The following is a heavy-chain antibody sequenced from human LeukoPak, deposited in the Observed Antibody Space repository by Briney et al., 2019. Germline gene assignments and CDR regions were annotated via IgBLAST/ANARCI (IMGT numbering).Heavy chain of an antibody. CDR3: ARSSSSGGAFDY. V-gene: IGHV3-74*01. D-gene: IGHD6-6*01. Sequence: GGSLRLSCAASGFTFSSYWMHWVRQAPGKGLVWVSRINTDGSSTSYADSVKGRFTISRDNAKNTLYLQMNSLRAEDTAVYYCARSSSSGGAFDYWGQGTLVTVSS. CDR1: GFTFSSYW. J-gene: IGHJ4*02. CDR2: INTDGSST.